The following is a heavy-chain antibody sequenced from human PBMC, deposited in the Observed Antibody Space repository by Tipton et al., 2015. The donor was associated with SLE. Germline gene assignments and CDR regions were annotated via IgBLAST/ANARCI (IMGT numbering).Heavy chain of an antibody. Sequence: QSGPEVKKPGASVKVSCKASGYAFTSYAMNWVRQAPGQGLEWMGWINTNTGNPTYAQGFTGRFVFSLDTSVSTAYLQISSLKAEDTAVYYCARVPSRIGGSGSYYHLDYWGQGTLVTVSS. D-gene: IGHD3-10*01. CDR3: ARVPSRIGGSGSYYHLDY. V-gene: IGHV7-4-1*02. CDR2: INTNTGNP. J-gene: IGHJ4*02. CDR1: GYAFTSYA.